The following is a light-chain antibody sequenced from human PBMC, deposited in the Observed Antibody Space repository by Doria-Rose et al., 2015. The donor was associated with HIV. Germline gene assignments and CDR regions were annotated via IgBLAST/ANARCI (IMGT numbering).Light chain of an antibody. CDR1: QGISNS. V-gene: IGKV1-NL1*01. J-gene: IGKJ4*01. Sequence: TQSPSSLSASVGDRVTITCRASQGISNSLAWYQQKQGKAPKLPVYAPSRLESGVPTRFSGSRSGTDYTLTITSLQPEDFATYYCQQYYNTRLLTFGGGTKVGIK. CDR3: QQYYNTRLLT. CDR2: APS.